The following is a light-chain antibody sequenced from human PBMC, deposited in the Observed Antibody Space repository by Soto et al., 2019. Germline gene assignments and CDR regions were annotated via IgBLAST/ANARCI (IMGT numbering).Light chain of an antibody. J-gene: IGKJ4*01. CDR1: QSISSN. V-gene: IGKV3-15*01. CDR2: GAS. Sequence: EIVMTQSPDILSVSPGERATLSCRASQSISSNLAWYQQKPGQAPRLLIYGASTRAPGIPARFSGSGSGTEFALTISSPQSEDFAVYYCQQYDNWARVTFGGGTKVEIK. CDR3: QQYDNWARVT.